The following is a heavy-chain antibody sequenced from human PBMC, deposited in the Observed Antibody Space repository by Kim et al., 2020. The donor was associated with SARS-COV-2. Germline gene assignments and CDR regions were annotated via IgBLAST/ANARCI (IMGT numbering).Heavy chain of an antibody. J-gene: IGHJ3*02. CDR2: ISWNSGSI. V-gene: IGHV3-9*01. CDR3: VYGWPNAFDI. D-gene: IGHD6-19*01. CDR1: GFTFDDYA. Sequence: GGSLRLSCAASGFTFDDYAMHWVRQAPGKGLEWVSGISWNSGSIGYADSVKGRFTISRDNAKNSLYLQMNSLRAEDTALYYCVYGWPNAFDIWGQGTMVTVSS.